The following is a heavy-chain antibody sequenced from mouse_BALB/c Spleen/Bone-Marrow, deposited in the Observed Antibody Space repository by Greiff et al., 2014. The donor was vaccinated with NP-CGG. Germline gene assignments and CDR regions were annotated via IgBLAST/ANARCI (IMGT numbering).Heavy chain of an antibody. CDR1: GYTFTSYY. CDR3: TRSYYAKEGAWFAY. J-gene: IGHJ3*01. V-gene: IGHV1S81*02. Sequence: VQLVESGAELVKPGASVKLSCKAPGYTFTSYYMYWVKQRPGQGLEWIGGINPSNGGTNFNEKFKSKATLTVDKSSSTAYMQLSSLTSEDSAVYYCTRSYYAKEGAWFAYWGQGTLVTVSA. D-gene: IGHD1-1*01. CDR2: INPSNGGT.